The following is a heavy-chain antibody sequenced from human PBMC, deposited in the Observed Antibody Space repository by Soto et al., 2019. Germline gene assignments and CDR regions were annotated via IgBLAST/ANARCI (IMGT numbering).Heavy chain of an antibody. Sequence: SETLSLTCAVYGGSFSGYYWSWIRQPPGKGLEWIGEINHSGSTNYNPSLKCRVTISVDTSKNQFSLKLSSVTAADTAVYYCARGQNEDVWGQGTTVTVSS. D-gene: IGHD1-1*01. CDR3: ARGQNEDV. J-gene: IGHJ6*02. CDR1: GGSFSGYY. CDR2: INHSGST. V-gene: IGHV4-34*01.